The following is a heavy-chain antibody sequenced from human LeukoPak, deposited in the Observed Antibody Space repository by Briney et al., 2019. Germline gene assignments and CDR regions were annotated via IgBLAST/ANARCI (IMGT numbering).Heavy chain of an antibody. CDR2: IYYSGST. J-gene: IGHJ6*03. V-gene: IGHV4-39*01. D-gene: IGHD6-6*01. Sequence: SQTLSLTCTVSGGSISSGSYYWSWIRQPPGKGLEWIGSIYYSGSTYYNPSLKSRVTISVDTSKNQFSLKLSSVTVADTAVYYCARPGAARGYYYMDVWGKGTTVTVSS. CDR1: GGSISSGSYY. CDR3: ARPGAARGYYYMDV.